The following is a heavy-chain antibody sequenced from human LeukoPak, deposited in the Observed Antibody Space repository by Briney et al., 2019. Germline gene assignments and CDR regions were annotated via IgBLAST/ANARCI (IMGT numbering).Heavy chain of an antibody. CDR1: GASINNNF. J-gene: IGHJ4*01. CDR2: IYSSGSA. CDR3: ARHRDYYDT. D-gene: IGHD3-22*01. Sequence: SETLSLTCTVSGASINNNFWTWIRQPPGEGLEWIGYIYSSGSANYNPSLKSRVIISGDTSKNQISLNLTSVTAADTAVYFCARHRDYYDTWGHGTLVTVSS. V-gene: IGHV4-59*08.